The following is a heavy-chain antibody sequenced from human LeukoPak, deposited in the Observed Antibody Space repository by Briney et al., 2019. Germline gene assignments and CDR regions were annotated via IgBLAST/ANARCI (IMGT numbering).Heavy chain of an antibody. D-gene: IGHD4-17*01. J-gene: IGHJ6*02. CDR1: GFTFSSYA. CDR2: ISGSGGST. Sequence: PGGSLRLSCAASGFTFSSYAMSWVRQAPGKGLEWVSAISGSGGSTYYADSVKGRFTISRDNSKNTLYLQMNSLRAEDTAVYYCAIGYGDQYYYYGMDVWGQRTTVTVSS. CDR3: AIGYGDQYYYYGMDV. V-gene: IGHV3-23*01.